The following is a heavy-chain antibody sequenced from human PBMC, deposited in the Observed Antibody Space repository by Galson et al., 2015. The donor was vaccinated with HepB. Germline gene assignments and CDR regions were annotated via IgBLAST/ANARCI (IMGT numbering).Heavy chain of an antibody. D-gene: IGHD6-13*01. Sequence: SLRLSCAASGFTFSSYWMSWVRQAPGKGLEWVANIKQDGSEKYYVDSVKGRFTISRDNAKNSLYLQMNSLRAEDTAVHYCARAFGYSSSWYNFYYMDVWGKGTTVTVSS. CDR3: ARAFGYSSSWYNFYYMDV. CDR2: IKQDGSEK. J-gene: IGHJ6*03. CDR1: GFTFSSYW. V-gene: IGHV3-7*01.